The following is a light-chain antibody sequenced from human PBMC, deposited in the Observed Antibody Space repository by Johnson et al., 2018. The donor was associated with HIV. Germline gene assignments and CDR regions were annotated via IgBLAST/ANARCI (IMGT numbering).Light chain of an antibody. Sequence: QSVLTQPPSVSAAPGQKVTISCSGSSYNIGNNYVSWYQQLPGTAPKLLIYDNNKRPSGIPDRFSGSKSGTSATLGITGLQTGDEADYYCGKWDSSLDYGFGTGNKVTVL. J-gene: IGLJ1*01. CDR2: DNN. CDR1: SYNIGNNY. CDR3: GKWDSSLDYG. V-gene: IGLV1-51*01.